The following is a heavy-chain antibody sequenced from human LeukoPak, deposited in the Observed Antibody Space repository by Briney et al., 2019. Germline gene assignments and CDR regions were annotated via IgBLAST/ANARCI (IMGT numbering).Heavy chain of an antibody. CDR1: GYTFTGYY. J-gene: IGHJ5*02. Sequence: SVKVSCKASGYTFTGYYMHWVRQAPGQGLEWMGGIIPIFGTANYAQKFQGRVTITADKSTSTAYMELSSLRSEDTAVYYCARDSRRYQLLGIWFDPWGQGTLVTVSS. CDR3: ARDSRRYQLLGIWFDP. CDR2: IIPIFGTA. V-gene: IGHV1-69*06. D-gene: IGHD2-2*01.